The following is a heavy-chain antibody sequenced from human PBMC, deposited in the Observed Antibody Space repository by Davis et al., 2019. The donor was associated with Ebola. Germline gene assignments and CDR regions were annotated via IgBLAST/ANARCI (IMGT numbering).Heavy chain of an antibody. D-gene: IGHD3-10*01. CDR2: ISSSGSTI. CDR1: GFTFSSYE. J-gene: IGHJ6*02. V-gene: IGHV3-48*03. Sequence: GESLKISCAASGFTFSSYEMNWVRQAPGKGLEWVSYISSSGSTIYYADSVKGRFTISRDNAKNSLYLQMNSLRAEDTAVYYCASRWDGSGSYYYYYGMDVWGQGTTVTVSS. CDR3: ASRWDGSGSYYYYYGMDV.